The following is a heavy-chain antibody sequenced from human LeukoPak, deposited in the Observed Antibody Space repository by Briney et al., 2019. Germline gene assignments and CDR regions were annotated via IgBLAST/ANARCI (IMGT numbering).Heavy chain of an antibody. Sequence: SVQVSCKASGGTFSSYAISWVRQAPGQGLEWMGGIIPIFGTANHAQKFQGRVTITADESTSTAYMELSSLRSEDTAVYYCARSPPDSYGTSSGYYYYGMDVWGQGTTVTVSS. CDR2: IIPIFGTA. CDR3: ARSPPDSYGTSSGYYYYGMDV. V-gene: IGHV1-69*13. CDR1: GGTFSSYA. J-gene: IGHJ6*02. D-gene: IGHD5-18*01.